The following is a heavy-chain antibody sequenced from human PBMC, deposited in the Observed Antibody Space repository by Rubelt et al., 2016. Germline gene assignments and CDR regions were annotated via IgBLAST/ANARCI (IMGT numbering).Heavy chain of an antibody. V-gene: IGHV3-23*01. J-gene: IGHJ3*02. CDR1: SSYA. CDR3: ARAEGDAFDI. Sequence: SSYAMSWVRQAPGKGLEWVSAISGSGGSTYYADSVKGRFTISRDNAKNSLYLQMNSLRAEDTAVYYCARAEGDAFDIWGQGTMVTVSS. CDR2: ISGSGGST.